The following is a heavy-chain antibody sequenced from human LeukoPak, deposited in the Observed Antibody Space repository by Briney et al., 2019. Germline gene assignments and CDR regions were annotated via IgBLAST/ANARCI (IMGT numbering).Heavy chain of an antibody. V-gene: IGHV4-59*08. Sequence: PSETLSLTCTVSGGSISSYYWSWIRQPPGKGLEGIGYIYYSGSTNYNPSLKSRVTISVDTSKHQFSLKLSSVTAADTAVYYCARRWQWLAYWYFDPWGRGTLVTVSS. J-gene: IGHJ2*01. CDR1: GGSISSYY. D-gene: IGHD6-19*01. CDR2: IYYSGST. CDR3: ARRWQWLAYWYFDP.